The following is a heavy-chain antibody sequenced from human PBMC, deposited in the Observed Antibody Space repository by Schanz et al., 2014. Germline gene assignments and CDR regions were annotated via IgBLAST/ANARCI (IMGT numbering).Heavy chain of an antibody. CDR2: ISPYNGNT. V-gene: IGHV1-18*04. CDR1: GYTFVSYS. Sequence: QVQLVQSGAEVKKPGASVKVSCKASGYTFVSYSMHWVRQAPGQGLEWMGWISPYNGNTNYAQKLQGRVTMTADTATSTAYMDMRSLRSDDTAVYYCAREQSPYTNSSDVRYFDYWGQGSLVTVSS. D-gene: IGHD6-6*01. CDR3: AREQSPYTNSSDVRYFDY. J-gene: IGHJ4*02.